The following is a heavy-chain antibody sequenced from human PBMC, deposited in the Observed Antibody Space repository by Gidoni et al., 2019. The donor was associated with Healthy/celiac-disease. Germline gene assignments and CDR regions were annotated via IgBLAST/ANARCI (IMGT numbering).Heavy chain of an antibody. J-gene: IGHJ4*02. Sequence: EVQLMESGGGLVKPGGSLRLSCAASGFTFSSYSMNWVRQAPGKGLEWVSSISSSSSYIYYADSVKGRFTISRDNAKNSLYLQMNSLRAEDTAVYYCARDRRIAVAGTVDYWGQGTLVTVSS. CDR1: GFTFSSYS. CDR3: ARDRRIAVAGTVDY. D-gene: IGHD6-19*01. V-gene: IGHV3-21*01. CDR2: ISSSSSYI.